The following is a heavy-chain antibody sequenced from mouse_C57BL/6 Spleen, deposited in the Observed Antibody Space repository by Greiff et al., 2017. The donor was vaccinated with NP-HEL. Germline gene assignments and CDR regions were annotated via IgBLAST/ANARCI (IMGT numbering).Heavy chain of an antibody. CDR3: ARSYYFYAMDY. CDR1: GYSITSGYY. J-gene: IGHJ4*01. D-gene: IGHD1-1*01. V-gene: IGHV3-6*01. Sequence: EVKLQESGPGLVKPSQSLSLTCSVTGYSITSGYYWNWIRQFPGNKLEWMGYISYDGSNNYNPSLKNRISITRDTSKNQFFLKLNSVTTEDTATYYCARSYYFYAMDYWGQGTSVTVSS. CDR2: ISYDGSN.